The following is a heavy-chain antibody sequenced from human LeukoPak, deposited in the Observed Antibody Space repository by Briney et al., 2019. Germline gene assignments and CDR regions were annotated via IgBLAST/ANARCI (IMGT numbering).Heavy chain of an antibody. CDR2: IYYSGST. D-gene: IGHD6-13*01. Sequence: SETLSLTCTVSGGSISSSSYYWGWIRQPPGKGLEWIGSIYYSGSTYYNPSLKSRVTISVDTSKNQFSLKLSSVTAADTAVYYCARNIAAAGTSYYYMDVWGKGTTVTVSS. V-gene: IGHV4-39*07. CDR3: ARNIAAAGTSYYYMDV. CDR1: GGSISSSSYY. J-gene: IGHJ6*03.